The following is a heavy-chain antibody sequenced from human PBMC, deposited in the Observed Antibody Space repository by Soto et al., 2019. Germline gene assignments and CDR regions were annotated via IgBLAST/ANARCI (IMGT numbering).Heavy chain of an antibody. CDR1: GGSISSYY. J-gene: IGHJ6*03. CDR3: ARVPDSSPEGSYYSYYLDV. CDR2: IYYSGST. V-gene: IGHV4-59*01. Sequence: SETLSLTCTVSGGSISSYYWSWIRQPPGKGLEWIGYIYYSGSTNYNPSLKSRVTISVDTSKNQFSLKLSSVTAADTAVYYCARVPDSSPEGSYYSYYLDVSGKGTPVTAS. D-gene: IGHD6-13*01.